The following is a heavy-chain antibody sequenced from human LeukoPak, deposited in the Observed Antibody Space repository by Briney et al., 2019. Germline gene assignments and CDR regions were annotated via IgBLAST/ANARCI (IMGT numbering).Heavy chain of an antibody. Sequence: LSLTCAVYGGSFSGYYWSWIRQAPGKGLEWVGFIRSKPYGGTTEHAAPVKGRFNISRDDSKSVAYLQMNSLKTEDTAVYYCTRVGSSGWYSSNYWGQGTLVTVSS. CDR1: GGSFSGYY. J-gene: IGHJ4*02. V-gene: IGHV3-49*03. CDR2: IRSKPYGGTT. CDR3: TRVGSSGWYSSNY. D-gene: IGHD6-19*01.